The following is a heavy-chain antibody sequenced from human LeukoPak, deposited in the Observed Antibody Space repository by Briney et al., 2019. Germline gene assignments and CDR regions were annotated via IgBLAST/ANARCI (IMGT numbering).Heavy chain of an antibody. Sequence: SETLSLTCTVSGGSISSYYWSWIRQPPGKGLEWIGEINHSGSTNYNPSLKSRVTISVDTSKNQFSLKLSSVTAADTAVYYCARGRGRGYCSGGSCYPPVGHMDVWGKGTTVTVSS. CDR1: GGSISSYY. CDR3: ARGRGRGYCSGGSCYPPVGHMDV. V-gene: IGHV4-34*01. J-gene: IGHJ6*03. CDR2: INHSGST. D-gene: IGHD2-15*01.